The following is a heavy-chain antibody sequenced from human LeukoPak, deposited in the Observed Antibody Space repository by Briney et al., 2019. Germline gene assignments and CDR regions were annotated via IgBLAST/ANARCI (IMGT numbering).Heavy chain of an antibody. D-gene: IGHD4-23*01. Sequence: SETLSLTCTVSGGSISSYYWSWIRQPPGKGLEWIGYIYYSGSTNYNPSLKSRVTISVDTSKNQFSLKLSSVTAADTAVYYCARVKSYGGYSSKYFQHWGQGTLVTVSS. J-gene: IGHJ1*01. V-gene: IGHV4-59*12. CDR2: IYYSGST. CDR1: GGSISSYY. CDR3: ARVKSYGGYSSKYFQH.